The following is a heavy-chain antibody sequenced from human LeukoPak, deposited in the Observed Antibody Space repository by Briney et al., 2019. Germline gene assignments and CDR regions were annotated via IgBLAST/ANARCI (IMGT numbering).Heavy chain of an antibody. CDR3: ARDTPRYYYDSSGYRGAFDI. D-gene: IGHD3-22*01. V-gene: IGHV4-59*01. J-gene: IGHJ3*02. CDR1: GGSISSYY. CDR2: IYYSGST. Sequence: SETLSLTCTVSGGSISSYYWSWIRQPPGKGLEWIGYIYYSGSTNYNPSLKSRVTISVETSKNQFSLKLRYVTAADTAVYYCARDTPRYYYDSSGYRGAFDIWGQGTMVTVSS.